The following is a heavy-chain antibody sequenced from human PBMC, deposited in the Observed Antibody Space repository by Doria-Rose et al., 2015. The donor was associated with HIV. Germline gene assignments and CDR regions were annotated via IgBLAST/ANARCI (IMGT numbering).Heavy chain of an antibody. V-gene: IGHV3-21*01. D-gene: IGHD3-10*01. CDR3: ATGVTLDR. Sequence: VQLAQSGGGLVRPGGSLRLSCATSGFTFSSHRINWVRQAPGKGLEWVSSISSTSAYINYADSVRGRFTISRDNARNSLYLQMDSLRAEDTAIYYCATGVTLDRWGQGTLVTVSS. CDR2: ISSTSAYI. J-gene: IGHJ5*02. CDR1: GFTFSSHR.